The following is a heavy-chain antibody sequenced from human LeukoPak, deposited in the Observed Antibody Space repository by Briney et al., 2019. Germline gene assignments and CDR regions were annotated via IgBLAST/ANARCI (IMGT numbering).Heavy chain of an antibody. J-gene: IGHJ4*02. Sequence: SETLSLTCAVYGGSFSGYYWSWIRQPPGKGLEWIGEINHSGSTNYNPSLKSRVTISADTSKNQFSLKLSSVTAADTAVYYCARDYDILTGFDYWGQGTLVTVSS. CDR3: ARDYDILTGFDY. V-gene: IGHV4-34*01. D-gene: IGHD3-9*01. CDR2: INHSGST. CDR1: GGSFSGYY.